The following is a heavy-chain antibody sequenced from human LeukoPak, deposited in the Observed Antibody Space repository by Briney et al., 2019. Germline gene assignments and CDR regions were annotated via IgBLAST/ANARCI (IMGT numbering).Heavy chain of an antibody. J-gene: IGHJ4*02. CDR2: ISWNSGNI. CDR3: AKDYYGSGSWYYFDY. D-gene: IGHD3-10*01. V-gene: IGHV3-9*01. Sequence: GGSLRLSCAASGFTFADYAMHWVRQAPGKGLEWVSGISWNSGNIGYADSVKGRFTISGDNAKNSLYLQMNSLRAEDTALYYCAKDYYGSGSWYYFDYWGQGTLVTVSS. CDR1: GFTFADYA.